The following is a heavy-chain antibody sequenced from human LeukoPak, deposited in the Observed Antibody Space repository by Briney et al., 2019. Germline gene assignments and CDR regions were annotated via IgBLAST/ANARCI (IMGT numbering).Heavy chain of an antibody. CDR2: MYHSGSS. Sequence: SETLSLTCTVSGYSISSGYYWGWIRQAPGKGPEWIGSMYHSGSSYYNPSLKSRVTISIDTSKNQFSLKLSFVTAADTAVYYCATSKFHWDGHYYYYYMDVWGKGTTVTVSS. D-gene: IGHD1-1*01. CDR3: ATSKFHWDGHYYYYYMDV. CDR1: GYSISSGYY. V-gene: IGHV4-38-2*02. J-gene: IGHJ6*03.